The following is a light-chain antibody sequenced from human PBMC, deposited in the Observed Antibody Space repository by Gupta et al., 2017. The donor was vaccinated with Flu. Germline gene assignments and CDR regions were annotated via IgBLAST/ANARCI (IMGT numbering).Light chain of an antibody. V-gene: IGKV1-39*01. CDR3: QHTHRIPII. J-gene: IGKJ2*01. Sequence: DIQMTHSPSSLSASVGDRVTIPCRASQSIGNYLNWYQWKPGKAPKLLIYAASRVQSGVPSRFSGSGSETEFTLTINTQQPEDFATYYCQHTHRIPIIFGQGTKLDIK. CDR2: AAS. CDR1: QSIGNY.